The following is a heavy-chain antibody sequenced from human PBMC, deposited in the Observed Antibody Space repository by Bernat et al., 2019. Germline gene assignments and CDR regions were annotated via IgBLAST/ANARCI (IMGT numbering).Heavy chain of an antibody. V-gene: IGHV3-64D*08. CDR2: IGPDGVGT. CDR3: VNDLHAVVFN. J-gene: IGHJ4*02. Sequence: EVHVVESGGGLVQPGGSLRLSCSASRFSFSCFSMHWVRQAPGKGLEYVSAIGPDGVGTWYADSVKGRFTISRDNSKNTLDLQMTSLRPEDTALYYCVNDLHAVVFNWGQGAQVTVSS. CDR1: RFSFSCFS. D-gene: IGHD2-21*01.